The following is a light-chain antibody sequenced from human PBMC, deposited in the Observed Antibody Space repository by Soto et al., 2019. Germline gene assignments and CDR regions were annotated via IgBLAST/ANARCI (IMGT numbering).Light chain of an antibody. J-gene: IGKJ1*01. CDR1: RSVSSN. Sequence: EIVMTQSPATLSVSPGERATLSCRASRSVSSNLAWYQQRPGQAPRLLIYGASTRATGIPARFSGSGSGTEFTLTISSLQPDDFATYYCQQYNSYSSRTFGQGTKVEIK. CDR2: GAS. V-gene: IGKV3-15*01. CDR3: QQYNSYSSRT.